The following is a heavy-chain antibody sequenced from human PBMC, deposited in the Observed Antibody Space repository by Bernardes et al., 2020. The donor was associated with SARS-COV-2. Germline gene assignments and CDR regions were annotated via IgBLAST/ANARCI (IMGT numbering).Heavy chain of an antibody. CDR2: WDPEEGEI. CDR3: ANPLKQSPDF. Sequence: ASVKVSCKVSGQSVTDLTIHWVRQAPGRGAEWMGGWDPEEGEIVFAQNFQGRFTISRDNSKNSLYLQMNSLRGEDTAVYYCANPLKQSPDFWGQGTLVTVSS. V-gene: IGHV1-24*01. J-gene: IGHJ4*02. CDR1: GQSVTDLT.